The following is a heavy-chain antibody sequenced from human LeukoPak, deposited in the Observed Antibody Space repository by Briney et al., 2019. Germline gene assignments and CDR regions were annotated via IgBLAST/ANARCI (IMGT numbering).Heavy chain of an antibody. V-gene: IGHV4-30-4*08. Sequence: SQTLSLTCTVSGGSISSGDYYWSWIRQPPEKGLEWIGYIYYSGSTYYNPSLKSRVTISVDTSKNQFSLKLSSVTAADTAVYYCAREAAVAGFFDYWGQGTLVTVSS. CDR1: GGSISSGDYY. CDR3: AREAAVAGFFDY. D-gene: IGHD6-19*01. CDR2: IYYSGST. J-gene: IGHJ4*02.